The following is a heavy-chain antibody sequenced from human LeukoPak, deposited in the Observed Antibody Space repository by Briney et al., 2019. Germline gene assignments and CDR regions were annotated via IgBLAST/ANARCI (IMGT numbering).Heavy chain of an antibody. CDR2: INEDGSQR. J-gene: IGHJ4*02. CDR1: GFSFSNSW. D-gene: IGHD7-27*01. V-gene: IGHV3-7*01. Sequence: GGSLRLSCAASGFSFSNSWMTWVRQAPGKGLEWVANINEDGSQRYFVDSVKGRFTFSRDNGRNSLFLQMNNLRAEDTAVYYCARDYTGGWNDYWGQGTQVTVSS. CDR3: ARDYTGGWNDY.